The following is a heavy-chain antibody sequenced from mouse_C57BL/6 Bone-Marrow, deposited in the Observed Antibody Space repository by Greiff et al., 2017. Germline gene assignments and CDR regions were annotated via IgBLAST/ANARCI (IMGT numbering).Heavy chain of an antibody. CDR3: ARRDYGNIAWFAY. V-gene: IGHV5-17*01. CDR2: ISSGSSTI. D-gene: IGHD1-1*01. J-gene: IGHJ3*01. CDR1: GFTFSDYG. Sequence: EVKLQESGGGLVKPGGSLKLSCAASGFTFSDYGMHWVRQAPEKGLEWVAYISSGSSTIYYADTVKGRFTISRDNAKNTLFLQMTSLRSEDTSMYYCARRDYGNIAWFAYWGQGTLVTVSA.